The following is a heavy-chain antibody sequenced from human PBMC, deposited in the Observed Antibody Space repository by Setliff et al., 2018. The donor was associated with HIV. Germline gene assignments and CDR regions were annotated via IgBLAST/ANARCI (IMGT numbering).Heavy chain of an antibody. CDR2: IYYSGST. V-gene: IGHV4-59*08. CDR3: ARSHFYCSGGSCYSGYFDY. Sequence: SCTVSGGSISSHYWSWIRQPPGKGLEWIGYIYYSGSTNYNPSLKSRVTISVDTSKNQFSLKLSSVTAADTAVYYCARSHFYCSGGSCYSGYFDYWGQGTLVTVSS. D-gene: IGHD2-15*01. CDR1: GGSISSHY. J-gene: IGHJ4*02.